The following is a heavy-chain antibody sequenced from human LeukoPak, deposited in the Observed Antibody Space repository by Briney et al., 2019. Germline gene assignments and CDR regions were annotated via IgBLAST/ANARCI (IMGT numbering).Heavy chain of an antibody. CDR2: IRYDGSNK. CDR3: ARVRSEWITAATDY. J-gene: IGHJ4*02. CDR1: GFTFSSYG. Sequence: PGGSLRLSCAASGFTFSSYGMHWVRQAPGKGLEWVAFIRYDGSNKYYADSVKGRFTISRDNSKNTLYLQMNSLRAEDTAVYYCARVRSEWITAATDYWGQGTLVTVSS. D-gene: IGHD6-13*01. V-gene: IGHV3-30*02.